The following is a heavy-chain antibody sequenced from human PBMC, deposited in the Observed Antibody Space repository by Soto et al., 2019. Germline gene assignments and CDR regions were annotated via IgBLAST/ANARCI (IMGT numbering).Heavy chain of an antibody. D-gene: IGHD6-13*01. V-gene: IGHV3-23*01. Sequence: GGSLRLSCAASGFTFSSYAMNWVRQAPGKGLEWVSAISGSGGSTYYADSVKGRFTISRDNSKNTLYLQMNSLRAEDTAVYYCAKDLVTYRHGDYFDYWGQGTLVTVSS. CDR3: AKDLVTYRHGDYFDY. CDR2: ISGSGGST. J-gene: IGHJ4*02. CDR1: GFTFSSYA.